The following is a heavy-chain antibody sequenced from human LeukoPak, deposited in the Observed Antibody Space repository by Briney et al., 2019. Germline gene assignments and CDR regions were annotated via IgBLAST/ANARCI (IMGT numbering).Heavy chain of an antibody. V-gene: IGHV3-48*03. D-gene: IGHD6-19*01. CDR1: GFTFSSYE. J-gene: IGHJ4*02. CDR2: ISSSGSTI. Sequence: GGSLRLSCAASGFTFSSYEMNWVRQAPGKGLEWVSYISSSGSTIYYADSVKGRFTISRDNAKNSLYLQMNSLRAEDTAVYYCANSGWSPVEWGQGTLVTASS. CDR3: ANSGWSPVE.